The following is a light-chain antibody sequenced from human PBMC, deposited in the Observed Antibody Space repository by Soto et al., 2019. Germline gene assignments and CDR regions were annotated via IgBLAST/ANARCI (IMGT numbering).Light chain of an antibody. CDR2: EVT. V-gene: IGLV2-8*01. CDR1: GSDIGNYNY. J-gene: IGLJ1*01. Sequence: QAVLTQPPSASGSPGLSVTISCSGTGSDIGNYNYVSWYQHHPGKAPKLIIYEVTERPSGVPDRFSGSKSGNTASLTVSGLQAEDEADYYCSSYGGRNNIVFGTGTKVTVL. CDR3: SSYGGRNNIV.